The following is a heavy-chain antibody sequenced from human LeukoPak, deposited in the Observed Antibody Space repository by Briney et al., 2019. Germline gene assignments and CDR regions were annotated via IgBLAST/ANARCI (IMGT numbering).Heavy chain of an antibody. CDR1: GGSFSSYA. Sequence: SVKVSCKTSGGSFSSYAFSWMRQAPGQGLEWMGRTIPIFGTTNYAQNFQGRVTITADESTSTAYMELSSLRSEDTAVYYCARGTASYYRLDSWGQGTLVTVSS. V-gene: IGHV1-69*13. CDR2: TIPIFGTT. CDR3: ARGTASYYRLDS. J-gene: IGHJ4*02. D-gene: IGHD1-26*01.